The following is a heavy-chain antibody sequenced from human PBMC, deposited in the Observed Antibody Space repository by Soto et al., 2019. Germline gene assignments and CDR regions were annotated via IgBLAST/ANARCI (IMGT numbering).Heavy chain of an antibody. V-gene: IGHV3-33*01. CDR1: GFTFSNYG. J-gene: IGHJ4*02. CDR2: IWYDGNNK. Sequence: QVQLVESGGGVVQPGGSLRLSCAASGFTFSNYGMHWVRQAPGKGLEWVAVIWYDGNNKYYADSVQGRFTISRDNSNNTLYVQMTSLIAEDTAVYYCARGLHSLFDYWGQGTLVNLSS. D-gene: IGHD2-21*01. CDR3: ARGLHSLFDY.